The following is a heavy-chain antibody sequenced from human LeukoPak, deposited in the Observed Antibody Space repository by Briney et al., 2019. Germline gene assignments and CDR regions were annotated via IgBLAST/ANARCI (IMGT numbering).Heavy chain of an antibody. D-gene: IGHD3-3*01. J-gene: IGHJ3*02. Sequence: GGSLRLSCAASGFTFSTYAMHWVRQAPGKGLEWVSVIYSGGSTYYADSVKGRFTISRDNSKNTLYLQMNSLRAEDTAVYYCARDSGHTYYDFWSGYYRLSFAFDIWGQGTMITVSS. CDR3: ARDSGHTYYDFWSGYYRLSFAFDI. CDR2: IYSGGST. CDR1: GFTFSTYA. V-gene: IGHV3-NL1*01.